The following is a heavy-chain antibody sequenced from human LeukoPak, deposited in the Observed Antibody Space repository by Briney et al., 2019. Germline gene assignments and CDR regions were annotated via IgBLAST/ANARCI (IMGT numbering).Heavy chain of an antibody. CDR2: ISGSGGST. Sequence: GGTLRLSCAASGFTFNIYAMIWVRQPRGKGLEWVSTISGSGGSTYYADSMKGRFTISRDNSKNTLYLQMNSLRADDTAVYYCAKMLSAQYSSSSNWFDPWGQGTLVTVDS. D-gene: IGHD6-13*01. CDR1: GFTFNIYA. CDR3: AKMLSAQYSSSSNWFDP. J-gene: IGHJ5*02. V-gene: IGHV3-23*01.